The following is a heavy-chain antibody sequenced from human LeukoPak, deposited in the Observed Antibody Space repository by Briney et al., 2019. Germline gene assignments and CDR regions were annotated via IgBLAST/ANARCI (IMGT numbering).Heavy chain of an antibody. CDR3: ARESGYYGSGSYRPPNYYYHMDV. J-gene: IGHJ6*03. Sequence: SETLSLTCTVSGVSIRSSTYYWGWIRQPPGTGLEWIGSIYYSGSTYYNPSLKSRVTISVDTSKNQFSLKLSSVTAADTAVYYCARESGYYGSGSYRPPNYYYHMDVWGKGTTVTVSS. CDR2: IYYSGST. V-gene: IGHV4-39*02. D-gene: IGHD3-10*01. CDR1: GVSIRSSTYY.